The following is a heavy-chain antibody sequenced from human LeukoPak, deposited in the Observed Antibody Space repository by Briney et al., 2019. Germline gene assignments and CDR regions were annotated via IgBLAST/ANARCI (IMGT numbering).Heavy chain of an antibody. V-gene: IGHV4-38-2*02. D-gene: IGHD3-10*01. Sequence: SETLSLTCHVSGYSISSAYYWGWIRQPPGKELEWIGSIHYSGSTSYNPSLKSRVTISGDTSKNQFSLKLSSVTAADTAVYYCARGFRGTNFDYWGQGTLVTVSS. J-gene: IGHJ4*02. CDR1: GYSISSAYY. CDR3: ARGFRGTNFDY. CDR2: IHYSGST.